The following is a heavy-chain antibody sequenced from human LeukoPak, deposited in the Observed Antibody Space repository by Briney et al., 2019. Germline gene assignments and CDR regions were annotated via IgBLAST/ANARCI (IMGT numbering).Heavy chain of an antibody. D-gene: IGHD2-15*01. Sequence: GGSLRLSCAASGFTFSRYSMNWVRQAPGKGLEWVSSISSSSSYIYYADSVKGRFTISRDNAKNSLYLQMNSLRADDTAVYYCARETYCSGGSCYKGNAFDIWGQGTMVTVSS. CDR3: ARETYCSGGSCYKGNAFDI. CDR1: GFTFSRYS. J-gene: IGHJ3*02. CDR2: ISSSSSYI. V-gene: IGHV3-21*01.